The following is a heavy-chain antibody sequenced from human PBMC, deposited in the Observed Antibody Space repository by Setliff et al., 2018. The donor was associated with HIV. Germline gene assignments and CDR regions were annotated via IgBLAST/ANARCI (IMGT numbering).Heavy chain of an antibody. CDR3: AREGPKTYYFDY. Sequence: ASVKVSCKASGYTFPTYDIHWVRQAPGQGLEWMGKIFVGDSTTHYAQKFQGRVTLTSDTSTNTVYMELSSLRSEDTAVYYCAREGPKTYYFDYWGQGTLVTVSS. CDR2: IFVGDSTT. V-gene: IGHV1-46*01. CDR1: GYTFPTYD. J-gene: IGHJ4*02.